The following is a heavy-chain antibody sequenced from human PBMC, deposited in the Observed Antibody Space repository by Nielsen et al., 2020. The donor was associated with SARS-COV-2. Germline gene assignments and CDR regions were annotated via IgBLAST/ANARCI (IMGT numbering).Heavy chain of an antibody. CDR1: GYTFAGYY. J-gene: IGHJ4*02. CDR2: INPTSGDP. Sequence: ASVKVSCKASGYTFAGYYLHWVRRVPGQGLEWMGWINPTSGDPHYAQKFQGRVTMSRDTSISTAYMEMDRLTFDDTAVYYCATPITVDYFDYWGQGTLVTVSS. V-gene: IGHV1-2*02. CDR3: ATPITVDYFDY.